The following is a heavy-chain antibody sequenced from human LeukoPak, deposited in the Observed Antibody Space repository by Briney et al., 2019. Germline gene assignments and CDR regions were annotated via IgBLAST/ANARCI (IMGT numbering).Heavy chain of an antibody. CDR2: IYVGDSDT. D-gene: IGHD2-15*01. J-gene: IGHJ5*02. Sequence: GESLKISCQHVGDDFDSTWIGWVRQTSGRGLEWMGVIYVGDSDTRYSPSFEGHVYMSVDKSIRTAYLELHSLKAADSGIYYCARRLCSRGCFSALDRWGQGTLVTVSS. CDR1: GDDFDSTW. CDR3: ARRLCSRGCFSALDR. V-gene: IGHV5-51*01.